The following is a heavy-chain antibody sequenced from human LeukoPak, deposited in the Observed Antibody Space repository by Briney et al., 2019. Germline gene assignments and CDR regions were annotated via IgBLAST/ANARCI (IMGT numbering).Heavy chain of an antibody. CDR3: ARVATTMVMDGWGSFDY. J-gene: IGHJ4*02. Sequence: SETLSLTCTVSGGSISNYYWSWIRQPPGKGLEWIGYIYHSGSTNYNPSLKSRLTISVDTSKNQFSLQLTSVTAADTAVYYCARVATTMVMDGWGSFDYWGQGTLVTVSP. CDR1: GGSISNYY. V-gene: IGHV4-59*01. D-gene: IGHD4-23*01. CDR2: IYHSGST.